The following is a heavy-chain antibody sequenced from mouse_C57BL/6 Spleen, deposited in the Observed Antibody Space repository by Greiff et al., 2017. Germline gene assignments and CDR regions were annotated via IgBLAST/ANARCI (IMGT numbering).Heavy chain of an antibody. CDR3: ARGGTWAWFAY. V-gene: IGHV3-6*01. CDR1: GYSITSGYY. D-gene: IGHD3-3*01. J-gene: IGHJ3*01. CDR2: ISYDGSN. Sequence: EVKLVESGPGLVKPSQSLSLTCSVTGYSITSGYYWNWIRQFPGNKLEWMGYISYDGSNNYNPSLKNRISITRDTSKNQFFLKLNSVTTEDTATYYCARGGTWAWFAYWGQGTLVTVSA.